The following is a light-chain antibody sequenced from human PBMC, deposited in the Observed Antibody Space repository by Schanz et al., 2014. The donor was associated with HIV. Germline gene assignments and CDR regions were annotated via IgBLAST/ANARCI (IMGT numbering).Light chain of an antibody. CDR2: AAS. V-gene: IGKV1-39*01. CDR3: LQYHAYPWT. CDR1: QDINTY. J-gene: IGKJ1*01. Sequence: DIQMTQSPSSLSASVGDRVTITCRASQDINTYLNWYQQQPGKAPKLLIFAASSLHNGVPSRFSASGSGTDFTLTIGSLQPEDFAIYYCLQYHAYPWTFGQGTKVDVK.